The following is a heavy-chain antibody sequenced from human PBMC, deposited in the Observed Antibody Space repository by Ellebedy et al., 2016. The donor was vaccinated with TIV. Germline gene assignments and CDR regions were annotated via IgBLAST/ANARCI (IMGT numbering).Heavy chain of an antibody. CDR1: GFTFNSYA. Sequence: GESLKISCAASGFTFNSYAMSWVRQAPGKGLEWVSTVTASGASTYYADSVKGRFTISRDNSKSTLSLQLYSLRADDTATYYCAKGYSSRWTWHYFDSWGQGTLVTVSS. J-gene: IGHJ4*02. V-gene: IGHV3-23*01. CDR3: AKGYSSRWTWHYFDS. CDR2: VTASGAST. D-gene: IGHD6-13*01.